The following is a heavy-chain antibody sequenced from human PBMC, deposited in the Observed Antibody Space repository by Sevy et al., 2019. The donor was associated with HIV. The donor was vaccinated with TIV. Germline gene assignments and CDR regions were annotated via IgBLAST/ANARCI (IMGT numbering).Heavy chain of an antibody. V-gene: IGHV3-23*01. Sequence: GGSLRLSCAASGFTFSKYSMSWVRQPPGKGLEWVSTLSFGCGEINYADSVKGRFTISRDNSKSSAYLQMNNLRPEDTAVYSCAREGCTKPHDYWGQGTLVTVSS. D-gene: IGHD2-8*01. CDR3: AREGCTKPHDY. CDR2: LSFGCGEI. J-gene: IGHJ4*02. CDR1: GFTFSKYS.